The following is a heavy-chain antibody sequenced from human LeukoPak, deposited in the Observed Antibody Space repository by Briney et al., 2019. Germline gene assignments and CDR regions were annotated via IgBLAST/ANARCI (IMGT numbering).Heavy chain of an antibody. CDR2: IKQDGSEK. CDR1: GLTFSIYW. V-gene: IGHV3-7*01. Sequence: PGGSLRLSCAASGLTFSIYWMSWVRQAPGKGLEWVADIKQDGSEKYYVDSVKGRFTISRDNAENSLFLQMNSLRAEDTAVYYCAALWEGGYWGQGTLVTVSS. CDR3: AALWEGGY. D-gene: IGHD3-16*01. J-gene: IGHJ4*02.